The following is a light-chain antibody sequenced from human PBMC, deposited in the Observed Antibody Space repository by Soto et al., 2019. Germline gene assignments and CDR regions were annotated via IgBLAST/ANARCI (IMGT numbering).Light chain of an antibody. CDR3: CSYAGSSTFYV. CDR2: EGS. V-gene: IGLV2-23*01. CDR1: SSDVGSYNL. J-gene: IGLJ1*01. Sequence: QSVLTQPASVSGSPGQSITISCTGTSSDVGSYNLVSWYQQHPGKAPKLMIYEGSKRPSGVSNRFSGSKSGNTASLTISELQAEDEADYSCCSYAGSSTFYVFGPGPKVPVL.